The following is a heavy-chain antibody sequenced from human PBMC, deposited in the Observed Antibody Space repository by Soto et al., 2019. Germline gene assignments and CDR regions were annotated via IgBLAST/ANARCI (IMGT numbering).Heavy chain of an antibody. V-gene: IGHV5-51*01. CDR2: IYPGDSDT. CDR1: GYSFSIYW. D-gene: IGHD2-2*01. CDR3: ARRYCTGSTCYVDY. J-gene: IGHJ4*02. Sequence: PGESLKISCKGSGYSFSIYWVGWVRQMPGKGLEWMGIIYPGDSDTRYSPSFEGQVTISADRSISTAYLQWSSLKTSDTAIYFCARRYCTGSTCYVDYWGQGTQVTVS.